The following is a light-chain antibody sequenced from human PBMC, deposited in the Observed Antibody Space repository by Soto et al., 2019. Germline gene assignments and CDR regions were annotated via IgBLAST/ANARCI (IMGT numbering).Light chain of an antibody. CDR2: AAS. J-gene: IGKJ5*01. Sequence: DIQMTLSPSSLSASVGDRVTITCRASQGISNFLDWYQQKPGKVPKLLISAASTLQSGVPSRFSGSGSGTDFTLTITSLQPEDVATYYCQKYSSVITFGQGTRLEIK. V-gene: IGKV1-27*01. CDR1: QGISNF. CDR3: QKYSSVIT.